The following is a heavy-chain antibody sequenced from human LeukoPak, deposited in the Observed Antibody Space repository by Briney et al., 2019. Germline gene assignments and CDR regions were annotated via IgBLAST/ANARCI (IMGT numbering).Heavy chain of an antibody. Sequence: SETLSLTCAVYGGSFSGYYWSWIRQPPGKGLEWIGEINHSGSTNYNPSLKSRVTISVDTSKNQFSLKLSSVTAADTAVYYCARSSLDYYGSGSYYNVYYYYYGMDVWGQGTTVTVSS. CDR3: ARSSLDYYGSGSYYNVYYYYYGMDV. J-gene: IGHJ6*02. V-gene: IGHV4-34*01. CDR2: INHSGST. D-gene: IGHD3-10*01. CDR1: GGSFSGYY.